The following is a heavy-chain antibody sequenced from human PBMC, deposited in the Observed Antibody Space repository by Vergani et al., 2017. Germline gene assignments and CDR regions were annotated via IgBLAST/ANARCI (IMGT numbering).Heavy chain of an antibody. Sequence: EVQLLESGGGLVQPGGSLRLTCAASEFTFSNYAMNWVRQAPGKGLEWVSGISGSGVSAYYTDSVKGRFTISRDNSKNMLFLQMNSLRAEDTAVYYCAREIGGNSGDYWGQGTLVTVSS. J-gene: IGHJ4*02. CDR2: ISGSGVSA. D-gene: IGHD4-23*01. V-gene: IGHV3-23*01. CDR3: AREIGGNSGDY. CDR1: EFTFSNYA.